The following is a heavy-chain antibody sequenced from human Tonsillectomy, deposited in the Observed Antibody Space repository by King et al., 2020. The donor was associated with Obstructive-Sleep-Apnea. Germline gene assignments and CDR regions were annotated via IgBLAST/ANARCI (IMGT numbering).Heavy chain of an antibody. Sequence: VQLVESGGGLVQPGGSLRLSCAASGFTFSSYAMSWVRQAPGKGLEWVSTISGIGGSTYYADSVKGRFTISRDNSENTLYLQMNSLRAEDTAVYYCAKTQRSYYDTSGYWRDAFDIWGQGTMVTVSS. CDR3: AKTQRSYYDTSGYWRDAFDI. V-gene: IGHV3-23*04. D-gene: IGHD3-22*01. CDR1: GFTFSSYA. J-gene: IGHJ3*02. CDR2: ISGIGGST.